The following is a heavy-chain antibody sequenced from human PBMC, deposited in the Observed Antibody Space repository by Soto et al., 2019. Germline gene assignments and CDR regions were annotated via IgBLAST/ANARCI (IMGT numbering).Heavy chain of an antibody. CDR2: LNGSGGST. Sequence: SLELGCAACGFRFCNYAMTGFRQAPGKGLEWVSGLNGSGGSTSSADSVKGRFAISRDNSKNTLYLQMNSLRGGDTAVYYCARGFSAGKGSPPDYWGQGTLVTVSS. D-gene: IGHD3-10*01. CDR1: GFRFCNYA. CDR3: ARGFSAGKGSPPDY. J-gene: IGHJ4*02. V-gene: IGHV3-23*01.